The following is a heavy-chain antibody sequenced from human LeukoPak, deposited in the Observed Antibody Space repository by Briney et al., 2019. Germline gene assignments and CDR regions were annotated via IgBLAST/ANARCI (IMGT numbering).Heavy chain of an antibody. CDR1: GGSISSYY. J-gene: IGHJ6*02. D-gene: IGHD3-10*01. CDR3: ARATRGYMVRGVIITDYYGVDV. V-gene: IGHV4-59*01. CDR2: IYYGGST. Sequence: PSETLSLTCTVSGGSISSYYWSWIRQPPGKGLEWIGYIYYGGSTNYNPSLKSRVTISVDTSKNQFSLKLSSVTAADTAVYYCARATRGYMVRGVIITDYYGVDVWGQGTTVTVSS.